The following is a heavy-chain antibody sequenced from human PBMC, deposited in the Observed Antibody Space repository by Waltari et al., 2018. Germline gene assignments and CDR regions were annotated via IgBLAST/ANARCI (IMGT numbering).Heavy chain of an antibody. CDR3: ARFGEGGDILTGPY. CDR2: MNPNSGNT. J-gene: IGHJ4*02. V-gene: IGHV1-8*03. Sequence: QVQLVQSGAEVKQPGASVTVSCKASGYTFTSYDINWVRQATGQGLEWMGWMNPNSGNTGYAQKFQGRVTITRNTSISTAYMELSSLRSEDTAVYYCARFGEGGDILTGPYWGQGTLVTVSS. CDR1: GYTFTSYD. D-gene: IGHD3-9*01.